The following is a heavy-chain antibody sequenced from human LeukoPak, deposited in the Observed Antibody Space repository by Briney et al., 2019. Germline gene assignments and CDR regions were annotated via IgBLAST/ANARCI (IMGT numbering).Heavy chain of an antibody. V-gene: IGHV4-4*07. Sequence: PSETLSLTCTVSGVSISSYYWSWIRQPAGKGLEWIGRIYTSGSTNYNPSLKSRVTMSVDTSKNQFSLKLSSVTAADTAVYYCARVHFNGYDLGEMLYYFDYWGQGTLVTVSS. CDR1: GVSISSYY. J-gene: IGHJ4*02. CDR2: IYTSGST. CDR3: ARVHFNGYDLGEMLYYFDY. D-gene: IGHD5-12*01.